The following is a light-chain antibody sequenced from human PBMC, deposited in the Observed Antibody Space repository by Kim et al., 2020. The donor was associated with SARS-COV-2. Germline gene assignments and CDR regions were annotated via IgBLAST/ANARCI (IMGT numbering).Light chain of an antibody. Sequence: QPVLTQSPSASASLGASVKLTCTLSGGHSSYVIAWHQHQPGKGPRYLMNLNSAGSHIKGDGIPDRFSGSGSGAERYLTISGLQSEDEADYYFQTWDTGIRVFGGGTQLTVL. CDR1: GGHSSYV. V-gene: IGLV4-69*01. CDR3: QTWDTGIRV. CDR2: LNSAGSH. J-gene: IGLJ3*02.